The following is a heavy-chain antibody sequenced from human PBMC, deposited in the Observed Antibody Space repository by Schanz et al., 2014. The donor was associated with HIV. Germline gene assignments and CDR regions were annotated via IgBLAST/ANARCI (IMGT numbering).Heavy chain of an antibody. CDR1: GFTFSSSG. V-gene: IGHV3-33*06. D-gene: IGHD3-3*01. J-gene: IGHJ4*02. Sequence: QVHLVESGGGVVQPGRSLRLSCTASGFTFSSSGMHWVRQAPGKGLEWVAAMWYDESHKGYADSVKGRFTISRDTFKNTVYLQMNSLRSEDTAVYYCAKASESIFGVEGLDFWGQGTLVIVSS. CDR2: MWYDESHK. CDR3: AKASESIFGVEGLDF.